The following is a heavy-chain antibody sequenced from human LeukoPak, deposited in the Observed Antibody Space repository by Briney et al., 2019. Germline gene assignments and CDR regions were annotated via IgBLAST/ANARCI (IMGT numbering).Heavy chain of an antibody. J-gene: IGHJ4*02. D-gene: IGHD3-22*01. CDR3: AKDTSGYLDGHYFDY. V-gene: IGHV3-9*01. Sequence: GGSLRLSCAASGFTFSSYSMNWVRQAPGKGLEWVSGISWNSGSIGYADSVKGRFTISRDNAKNSLYLQMNSLRAEDTALYYCAKDTSGYLDGHYFDYWGQGTLVTVSS. CDR1: GFTFSSYS. CDR2: ISWNSGSI.